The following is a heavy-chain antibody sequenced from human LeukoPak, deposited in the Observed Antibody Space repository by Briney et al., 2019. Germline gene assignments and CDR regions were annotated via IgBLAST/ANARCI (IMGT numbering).Heavy chain of an antibody. CDR3: ARENPSGYYNRPIDY. V-gene: IGHV4-59*01. D-gene: IGHD3-22*01. CDR1: GASISSYY. Sequence: PSETLSLTCTVSGASISSYYWSWIRQPPGKGLEWIGDIYYSGSIKYNPSLKSRVTMSVDTSKNQFSLKLSSVTAADTAIYYYARENPSGYYNRPIDYWGQGTLVTVSS. CDR2: IYYSGSI. J-gene: IGHJ4*02.